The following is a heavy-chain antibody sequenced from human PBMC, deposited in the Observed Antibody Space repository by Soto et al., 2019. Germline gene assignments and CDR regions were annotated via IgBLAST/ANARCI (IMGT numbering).Heavy chain of an antibody. CDR1: GFTISSYA. J-gene: IGHJ3*01. D-gene: IGHD2-8*01. CDR2: ISGNGGST. V-gene: IGHV3-23*01. Sequence: GGSLRLSCAASGFTISSYAMSRVRQTAGKGLEWVSAISGNGGSTYYADSVKGRFTISRDNARNTLYLQLNSLRAEDTAVYYCARGKGNGFDLWGQGTMDPVSS. CDR3: ARGKGNGFDL.